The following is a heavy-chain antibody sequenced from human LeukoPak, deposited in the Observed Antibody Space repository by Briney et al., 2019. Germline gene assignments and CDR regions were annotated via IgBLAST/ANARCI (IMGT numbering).Heavy chain of an antibody. D-gene: IGHD2-2*01. V-gene: IGHV3-23*01. CDR2: ISVSGGST. CDR3: AKEGEVPAAPTVY. Sequence: GGSVRLSCSASGFTFSSYAMSWVRQAPGQGREGVSSISVSGGSTYYADSVKGRLTISRDNSKNTLYLQMNSLRAEDTAVYYCAKEGEVPAAPTVYWGQGTLVTVSS. J-gene: IGHJ4*02. CDR1: GFTFSSYA.